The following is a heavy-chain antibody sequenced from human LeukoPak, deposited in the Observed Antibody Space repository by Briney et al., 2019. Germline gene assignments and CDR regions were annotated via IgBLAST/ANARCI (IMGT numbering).Heavy chain of an antibody. Sequence: ASVKVSCKASGYTFTDYYMHWVRQAPGQGLEWMGRINPNSGGTNYAQKFHGRVTMTRDTSINTAYMELSRLRSDDTAVYYCAADKKLGDFDYWGQGTLVTVCS. V-gene: IGHV1-2*06. CDR3: AADKKLGDFDY. CDR2: INPNSGGT. D-gene: IGHD7-27*01. CDR1: GYTFTDYY. J-gene: IGHJ4*02.